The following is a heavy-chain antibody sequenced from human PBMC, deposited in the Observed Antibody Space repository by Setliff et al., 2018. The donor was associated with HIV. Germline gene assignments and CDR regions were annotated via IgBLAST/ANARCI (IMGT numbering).Heavy chain of an antibody. V-gene: IGHV4-4*09. Sequence: SETLSLTCTVSGGSTSSYYWSWIRQPPGKGLEWIGYIYTSGSTNYNPSLKSRVTLTVDTYKNQFSLKLSSVTAAETDVYYCARGLSXXERGGFDYWGQGTLVTVSS. CDR1: GGSTSSYY. J-gene: IGHJ4*02. D-gene: IGHD3-10*01. CDR2: IYTSGST. CDR3: ARGLSXXERGGFDY.